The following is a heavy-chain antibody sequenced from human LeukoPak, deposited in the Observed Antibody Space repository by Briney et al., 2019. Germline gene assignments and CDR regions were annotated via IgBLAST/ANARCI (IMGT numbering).Heavy chain of an antibody. CDR1: GFTFSSYA. D-gene: IGHD3-22*01. CDR3: AKGKDTYNYDSSGHYFGEY. J-gene: IGHJ4*02. V-gene: IGHV3-23*01. CDR2: MSGSGSST. Sequence: GGSLRLSCAASGFTFSSYAMSWVRQAPGKGLEWVSAMSGSGSSTFYADSVKGRFIISRDNSKNTLYLQLNSLRAEDTAVYYCAKGKDTYNYDSSGHYFGEYWGQGTLVTVSS.